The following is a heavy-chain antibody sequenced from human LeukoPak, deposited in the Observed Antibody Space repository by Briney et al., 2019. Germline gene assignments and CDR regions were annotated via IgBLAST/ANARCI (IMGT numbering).Heavy chain of an antibody. CDR3: ARGRGIAVAGRTKNFDY. Sequence: SETLSLTCAVYGGSFSGYYWSWIRQPPGKGLEWIGEINHSGSTNYNPSLKSRVTISVDTFKNQFSLKLSSVTAADTAVYYCARGRGIAVAGRTKNFDYWGQGTLVTVSS. CDR2: INHSGST. V-gene: IGHV4-34*01. D-gene: IGHD6-19*01. CDR1: GGSFSGYY. J-gene: IGHJ4*02.